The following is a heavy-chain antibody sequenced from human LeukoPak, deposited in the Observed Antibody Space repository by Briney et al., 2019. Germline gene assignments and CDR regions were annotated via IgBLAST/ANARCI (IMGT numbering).Heavy chain of an antibody. D-gene: IGHD2-2*01. V-gene: IGHV1-2*02. CDR1: GYTFTSYG. J-gene: IGHJ4*02. CDR3: ARDWLGCSSTSCYFGRLVDY. CDR2: INPNSGGT. Sequence: ASVKVSCKASGYTFTSYGISWVRQAPGQGLEWMGWINPNSGGTNYAQKFQGRVTMTRDTSISTAYMELSRLRSDDTAVYYCARDWLGCSSTSCYFGRLVDYWGQGTLVTVSS.